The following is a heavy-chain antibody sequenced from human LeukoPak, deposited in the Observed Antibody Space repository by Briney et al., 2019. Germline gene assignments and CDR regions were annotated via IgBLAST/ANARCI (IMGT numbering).Heavy chain of an antibody. V-gene: IGHV4-30-4*01. CDR1: GGSISSGDYY. Sequence: SQTLSLTCTVSGGSISSGDYYWSWIRQPPGKGLEWIGYIYYSGSTDYNPSLKIRVTISIDTSKNQFSLRLSSVTAADTAVYYCARGHKFDPWGQGTLVTVSS. CDR3: ARGHKFDP. J-gene: IGHJ5*02. CDR2: IYYSGST.